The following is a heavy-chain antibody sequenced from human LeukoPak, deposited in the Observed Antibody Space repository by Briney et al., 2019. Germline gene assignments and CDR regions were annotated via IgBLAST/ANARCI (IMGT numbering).Heavy chain of an antibody. D-gene: IGHD3-22*01. CDR1: GFTVSSSY. Sequence: GGSLRLSCAASGFTVSSSYMSWGRQAPGKGLEWVSLVYVGGYTLYAASVKARFTISRDTSKNTLYLQMNSLRAADTAVYYCARDGSPHTSGYYRFGGFDCWGQGTLVTVSS. CDR2: VYVGGYT. J-gene: IGHJ4*02. CDR3: ARDGSPHTSGYYRFGGFDC. V-gene: IGHV3-66*01.